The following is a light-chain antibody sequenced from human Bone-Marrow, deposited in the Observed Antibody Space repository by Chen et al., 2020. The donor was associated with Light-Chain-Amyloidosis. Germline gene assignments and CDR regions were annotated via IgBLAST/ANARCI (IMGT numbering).Light chain of an antibody. Sequence: QSVLTQPPSVSGAPGQRVTVSCTGRSANIGAGYDVHWYQQLPGTAPKLLIYANNKRPSGVPDRFSGSKSVTSASLAITGLQAEDEADYYCQSYDSSLRGYVFGTGTKVTVL. CDR1: SANIGAGYD. J-gene: IGLJ1*01. CDR2: ANN. CDR3: QSYDSSLRGYV. V-gene: IGLV1-40*01.